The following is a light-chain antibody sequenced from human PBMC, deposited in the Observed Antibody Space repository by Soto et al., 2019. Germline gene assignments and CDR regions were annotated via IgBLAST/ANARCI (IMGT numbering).Light chain of an antibody. CDR2: RTS. Sequence: EMVVTQSPGTLYVSPGERATLSCRASQSISSNLAWYQQKPGQAPRLLMFRTSSRATGFPARFSGSGSGTEFNLTISSLQSEDFGVYYCQQYNNWPRATFGGGTKVAIK. CDR1: QSISSN. CDR3: QQYNNWPRAT. J-gene: IGKJ4*01. V-gene: IGKV3-15*01.